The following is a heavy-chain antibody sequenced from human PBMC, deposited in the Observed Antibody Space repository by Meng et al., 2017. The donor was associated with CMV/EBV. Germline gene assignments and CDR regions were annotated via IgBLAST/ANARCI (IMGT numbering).Heavy chain of an antibody. CDR3: ARGGGWSSSSDWGDYYYYGMDV. CDR1: GFTFSSYS. V-gene: IGHV3-21*01. D-gene: IGHD6-6*01. J-gene: IGHJ6*02. CDR2: ISSSSSYI. Sequence: GGSLRLSCAASGFTFSSYSMNWVRQAPGKGLAWVSSISSSSSYIYYADSVKGRFTISRDNAKNSLYLQMNSLRAEDTAVYYCARGGGWSSSSDWGDYYYYGMDVWGQGTTVTVSS.